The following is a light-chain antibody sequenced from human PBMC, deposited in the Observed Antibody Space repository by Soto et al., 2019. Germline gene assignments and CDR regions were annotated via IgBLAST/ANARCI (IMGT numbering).Light chain of an antibody. CDR3: AAWDDSLNGVV. Sequence: QSVLTQPPSASGTPGQRVTISCSGSSSNIGSYTVNWYQQLPGTAPKLLLYSNTPRPSGVPDRFSGSKSGTSVSLALSGLQSEDEADYYCAAWDDSLNGVVFGGGTKLTVL. J-gene: IGLJ2*01. CDR2: SNT. V-gene: IGLV1-44*01. CDR1: SSNIGSYT.